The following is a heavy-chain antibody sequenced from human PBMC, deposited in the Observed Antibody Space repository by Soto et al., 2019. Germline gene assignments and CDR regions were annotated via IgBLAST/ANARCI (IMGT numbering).Heavy chain of an antibody. J-gene: IGHJ6*02. CDR3: ARACCGGVVFNRGYYYYDMDV. CDR2: SSGYNGNT. Sequence: QVQLLQSGAEVKKPGASVKVSCKASGYTFTSYGISWVRQAPGQGLEWMGWSSGYNGNTNYAQKFQGRVTMTPDTSTSTAYMELRSLRSDDTAVYYCARACCGGVVFNRGYYYYDMDVWGQGTTVTVSS. D-gene: IGHD2-21*01. V-gene: IGHV1-18*01. CDR1: GYTFTSYG.